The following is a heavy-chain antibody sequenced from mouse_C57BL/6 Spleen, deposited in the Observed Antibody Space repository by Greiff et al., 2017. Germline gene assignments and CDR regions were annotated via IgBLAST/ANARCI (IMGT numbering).Heavy chain of an antibody. D-gene: IGHD3-2*02. CDR2: FHPYNDDT. V-gene: IGHV1-47*01. Sequence: QVQLQQSGAELVKPGASVKMSCKASGYTFTTYPIEWMKQNHGKSLEWIGNFHPYNDDTKYNEKLKGKATLTVGKSSRTVYLELTQLTSDDSSVYYCARRAQAGAWFAYWRQRTLVTVSA. CDR3: ARRAQAGAWFAY. J-gene: IGHJ3*01. CDR1: GYTFTTYP.